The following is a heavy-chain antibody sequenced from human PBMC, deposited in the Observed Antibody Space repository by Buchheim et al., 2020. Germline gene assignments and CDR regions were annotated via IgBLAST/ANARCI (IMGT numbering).Heavy chain of an antibody. CDR1: GFTFSSYS. CDR2: ISSSSSTI. J-gene: IGHJ4*02. V-gene: IGHV3-48*01. D-gene: IGHD4-17*01. Sequence: EVQLVESGGGLVQPGGSLRLSRAASGFTFSSYSMNWVRQAPGKGLEWVSYISSSSSTIYYADSVKGRFTISRDNAKNSLYLQMNSLRAEDTAVYYCARDSHDYGDYDQNFDYWGQGTL. CDR3: ARDSHDYGDYDQNFDY.